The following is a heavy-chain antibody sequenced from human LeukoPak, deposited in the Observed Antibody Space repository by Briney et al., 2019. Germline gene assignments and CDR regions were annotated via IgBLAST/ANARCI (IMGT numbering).Heavy chain of an antibody. V-gene: IGHV4-59*08. Sequence: SETLSLTCTVSGGSLSSYYWSWIRQPPGKGLEWIGYIYSTGSANYNPSLKSRVTLSVDTAKNQFSLKLNSVTAADTAVYYCAKMGGYSGYATHWGQGTLVTVSS. CDR3: AKMGGYSGYATH. J-gene: IGHJ4*02. CDR1: GGSLSSYY. CDR2: IYSTGSA. D-gene: IGHD5-12*01.